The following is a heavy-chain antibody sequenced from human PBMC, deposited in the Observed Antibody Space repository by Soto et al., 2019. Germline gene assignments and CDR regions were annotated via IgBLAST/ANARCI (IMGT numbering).Heavy chain of an antibody. CDR2: MNPNSGNT. CDR3: ARGVKYGAYSRWCAP. V-gene: IGHV1-8*01. J-gene: IGHJ5*02. D-gene: IGHD4-17*01. Sequence: QVQLVQSGAEVKKPGASVKVSCKASGYTFTSYDINWVRQATGQGLEYLGWMNPNSGNTGYVQKSQGRVTVTRETSKSTAYMELSSLRSEHTAVYFCARGVKYGAYSRWCAPSGQGTLVTVSS. CDR1: GYTFTSYD.